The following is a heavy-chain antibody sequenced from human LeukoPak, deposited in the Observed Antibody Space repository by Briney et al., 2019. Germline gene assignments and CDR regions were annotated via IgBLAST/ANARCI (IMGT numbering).Heavy chain of an antibody. D-gene: IGHD6-6*01. CDR1: GYGFTDYY. V-gene: IGHV1-2*02. CDR3: ARGWQINSSGGFVDP. Sequence: ASLKVSCQPSGYGFTDYYVHWIRQAPGQGLEWMGWINPSSGATIYAQKFQGRVTMTRDTFTTTAYMEINSLVSDDTAVYYCARGWQINSSGGFVDPWGQGTLVTVSS. CDR2: INPSSGAT. J-gene: IGHJ5*02.